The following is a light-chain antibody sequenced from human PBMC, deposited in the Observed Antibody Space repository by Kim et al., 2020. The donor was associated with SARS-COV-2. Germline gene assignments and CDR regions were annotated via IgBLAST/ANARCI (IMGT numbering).Light chain of an antibody. V-gene: IGLV2-14*03. J-gene: IGLJ3*02. CDR2: DVS. CDR3: TSYTSSSTLV. Sequence: QPVLTQPASVSGSPGQSITISCTGTSSDVGGYNYVSWYQQHPGKAPQLMIYDVSNRPSGVSNRFSGSKSGNTASLTISGLQAEDEADYYCTSYTSSSTLVFGGGTQLTVL. CDR1: SSDVGGYNY.